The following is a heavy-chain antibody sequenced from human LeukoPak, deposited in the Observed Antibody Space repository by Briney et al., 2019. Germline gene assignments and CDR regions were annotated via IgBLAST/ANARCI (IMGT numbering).Heavy chain of an antibody. CDR2: IHYSGTT. CDR1: GGSISSTNW. D-gene: IGHD6-13*01. J-gene: IGHJ4*02. Sequence: SETLSLTCGVSGGSISSTNWWSWVRQPPGKGLEWIGTIHYSGTTYYNPSLNSRVTIFVDTSKKYFSLKLSSVTAADTAVYYCTRHGGSNWYIQFDYWGQGTLVTVSS. CDR3: TRHGGSNWYIQFDY. V-gene: IGHV4-39*02.